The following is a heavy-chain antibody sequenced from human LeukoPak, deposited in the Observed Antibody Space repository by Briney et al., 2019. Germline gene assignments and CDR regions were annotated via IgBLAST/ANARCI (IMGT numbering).Heavy chain of an antibody. V-gene: IGHV1-18*01. CDR2: ISAYNGDT. Sequence: ASVKVSCKASGYTFTSYGISWVRQAPGQGLEWVGWISAYNGDTNYAQKLQGRVTMTTDTSTSTAYMELSSLRSEDTAVYYCARDAGSSMVRGVSSYMDVWGKGTTVTVSS. CDR3: ARDAGSSMVRGVSSYMDV. J-gene: IGHJ6*03. D-gene: IGHD3-10*01. CDR1: GYTFTSYG.